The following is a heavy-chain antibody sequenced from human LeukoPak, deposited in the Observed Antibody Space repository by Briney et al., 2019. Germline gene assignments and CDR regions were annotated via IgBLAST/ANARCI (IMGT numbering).Heavy chain of an antibody. CDR3: ARSARFYHFCMDV. CDR1: GGSISSFY. D-gene: IGHD2-15*01. V-gene: IGHV4-4*07. J-gene: IGHJ6*03. CDR2: VYASGST. Sequence: SETLSLTCSVSGGSISSFYWTWIRQSAGKGLEWLGRVYASGSTDYNPSLKSRLTLSLDTSENQFSLRLNSVTAADTAVYYRARSARFYHFCMDVWGKGTAVTVSS.